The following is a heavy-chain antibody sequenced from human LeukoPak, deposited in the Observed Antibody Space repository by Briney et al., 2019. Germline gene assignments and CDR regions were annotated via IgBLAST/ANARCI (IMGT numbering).Heavy chain of an antibody. CDR1: GFTFSSYA. J-gene: IGHJ4*02. V-gene: IGHV3-23*01. Sequence: GGSLRLSCAASGFTFSSYAMSWVRQAPGKGLEWVSAISGSGGSTYYADSVKGRFTISRDNSKNTLYLQMNSLRAEDTAVYYCAKDVLGSGWYLDYFDYWGQGTLVTVSS. D-gene: IGHD6-19*01. CDR2: ISGSGGST. CDR3: AKDVLGSGWYLDYFDY.